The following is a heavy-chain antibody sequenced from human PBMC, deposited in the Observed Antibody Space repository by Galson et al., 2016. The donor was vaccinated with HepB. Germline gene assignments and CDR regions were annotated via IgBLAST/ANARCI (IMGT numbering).Heavy chain of an antibody. CDR1: GFVFSNYW. Sequence: SLRLSCAGSGFVFSNYWMIWVRQAPGKGLEWVANIKQDGSETHYVDSVKGRFIISRDNAKSLMYLQMNSLRAEDTAVYYCARPYTPTGWSSSYWGQGTLVTVSS. CDR2: IKQDGSET. V-gene: IGHV3-7*03. D-gene: IGHD6-19*01. J-gene: IGHJ4*02. CDR3: ARPYTPTGWSSSY.